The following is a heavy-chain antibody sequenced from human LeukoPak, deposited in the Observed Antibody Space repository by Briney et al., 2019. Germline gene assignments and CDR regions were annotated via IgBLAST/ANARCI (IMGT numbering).Heavy chain of an antibody. CDR3: AKGHLASSSIFEY. V-gene: IGHV3-23*01. Sequence: GESLRLSRVASGFTFSRNAMSWARQAPGKGLEWVSALSGSGDDTFYPDSVKGRFTVSRDNSKNTLFLLMNNLRVEDTAVYYCAKGHLASSSIFEYWGRGTLVTVSS. CDR1: GFTFSRNA. D-gene: IGHD6-6*01. J-gene: IGHJ4*02. CDR2: LSGSGDDT.